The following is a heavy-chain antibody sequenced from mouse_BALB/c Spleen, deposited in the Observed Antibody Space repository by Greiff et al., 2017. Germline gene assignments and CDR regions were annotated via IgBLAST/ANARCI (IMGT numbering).Heavy chain of an antibody. J-gene: IGHJ2*01. D-gene: IGHD3-3*01. Sequence: EVKLVESGPELVKPGASVKMSCKASGYTFTSYVMHWVKQKPGQGLEWIGYINPYNDGTKYNEKFKGKATLTSDKSSSTAYMELSSLTSEDSAVYYCARCGTSFGYWGQGTTLTVSS. CDR3: ARCGTSFGY. CDR2: INPYNDGT. V-gene: IGHV1-14*01. CDR1: GYTFTSYV.